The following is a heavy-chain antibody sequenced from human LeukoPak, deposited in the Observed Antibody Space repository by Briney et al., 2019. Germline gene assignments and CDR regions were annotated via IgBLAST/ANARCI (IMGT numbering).Heavy chain of an antibody. Sequence: GASVKVSCKASGYTFTGYYMHWVRQAPGQGLEWMGWINPADGYTKYSQQFQDRVTVTSDTSASTAYMELSSLRSEDKAVYYCAIRDGHTDHWGQGTLVTVSS. CDR2: INPADGYT. J-gene: IGHJ4*02. D-gene: IGHD5-24*01. V-gene: IGHV1-3*03. CDR3: AIRDGHTDH. CDR1: GYTFTGYY.